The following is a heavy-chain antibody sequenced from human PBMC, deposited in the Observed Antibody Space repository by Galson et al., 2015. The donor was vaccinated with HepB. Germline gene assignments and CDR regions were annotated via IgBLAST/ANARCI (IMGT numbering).Heavy chain of an antibody. D-gene: IGHD3-22*01. CDR1: GFTFSSYA. V-gene: IGHV3-30*04. CDR2: ISYDGSNK. J-gene: IGHJ3*02. CDR3: ARSSGAPNYDSSGYYWDAFDI. Sequence: SLRLSCAASGFTFSSYAMHWVRQAPGKGLEWVAVISYDGSNKYYADSVKGRFTISRDNSKNTPYLQMNSLRAEDTAVYYCARSSGAPNYDSSGYYWDAFDIWGQGTMVTVSS.